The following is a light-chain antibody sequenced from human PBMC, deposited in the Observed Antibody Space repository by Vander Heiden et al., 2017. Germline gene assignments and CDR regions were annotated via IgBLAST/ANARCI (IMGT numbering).Light chain of an antibody. CDR1: SSNIGSNA. V-gene: IGLV1-44*01. J-gene: IGLJ2*01. Sequence: QSVLTQPPSTSGTPGQRVTISCSGSSSNIGSNAVNWYQQLPGAAPRLLIYNNDQRPSGVPDRFSCSKSGTSASLSVSGLRSEDEADYYCAAWDDSLTGLVFGGGTKLTVL. CDR2: NND. CDR3: AAWDDSLTGLV.